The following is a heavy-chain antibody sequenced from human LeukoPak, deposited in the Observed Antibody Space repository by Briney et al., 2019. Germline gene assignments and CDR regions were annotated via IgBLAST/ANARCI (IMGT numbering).Heavy chain of an antibody. CDR1: GYTFTSYG. CDR2: ISAYNGNT. CDR3: ARDTGYSSSWLQYYFHY. V-gene: IGHV1-18*01. Sequence: ASVKVSCKASGYTFTSYGISWVRQAPGQGLEWMGWISAYNGNTNYAQKLQGRVTMTTDTSTSTAYMELRSLRSDDTAVFYCARDTGYSSSWLQYYFHYWGQGTLVTVSS. J-gene: IGHJ4*02. D-gene: IGHD6-13*01.